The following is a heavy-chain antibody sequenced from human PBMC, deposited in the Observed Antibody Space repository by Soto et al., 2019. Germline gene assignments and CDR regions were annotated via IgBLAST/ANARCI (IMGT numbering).Heavy chain of an antibody. CDR2: IWYDGSNK. CDR1: GFTFSSYG. J-gene: IGHJ4*02. CDR3: ARDGAVARLDY. V-gene: IGHV3-33*01. D-gene: IGHD6-19*01. Sequence: QVQLVESGGGVVQPGRSLRLSCAASGFTFSSYGMHWVRQAPGKGLEWVAVIWYDGSNKYYADSVKGRFTISRDNSKNTLYLQMNSLRAEDTAWYSCARDGAVARLDYWGQGTLVTVSS.